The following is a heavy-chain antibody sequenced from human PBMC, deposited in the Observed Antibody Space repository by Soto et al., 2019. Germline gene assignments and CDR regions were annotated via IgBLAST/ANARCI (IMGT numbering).Heavy chain of an antibody. V-gene: IGHV3-21*01. CDR2: ISSSDKYI. CDR1: GFTFSNFG. Sequence: LRLSCVASGFTFSNFGLNWVRQAPGKGLEWVSSISSSDKYIYYADSVKGRFTISRDNAKNSLSLQMNSLRADDTAVYYCARVFCRGDCYSPLDYWGQGTL. D-gene: IGHD2-21*02. CDR3: ARVFCRGDCYSPLDY. J-gene: IGHJ4*02.